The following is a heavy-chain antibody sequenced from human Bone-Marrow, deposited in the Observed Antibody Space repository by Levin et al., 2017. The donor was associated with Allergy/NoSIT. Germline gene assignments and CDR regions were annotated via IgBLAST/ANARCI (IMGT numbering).Heavy chain of an antibody. CDR2: ISGSGGST. J-gene: IGHJ1*01. CDR3: AKQGIFMITFLEH. D-gene: IGHD3-16*01. Sequence: GESLKISCAASGFTFSSYAMSWVRQAPGKGLEWVSAISGSGGSTYYADSVKGRFTISRDNSKNTLYLQMNSLRAEDTAVYYCAKQGIFMITFLEHWGQGTLVTVSS. CDR1: GFTFSSYA. V-gene: IGHV3-23*01.